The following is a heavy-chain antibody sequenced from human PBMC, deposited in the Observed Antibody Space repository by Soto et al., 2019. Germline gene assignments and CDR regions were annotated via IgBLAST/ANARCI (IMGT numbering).Heavy chain of an antibody. Sequence: QVTLKESGPTLVKPTQTLTLTCTVSGLSLRTTGVGVGWVRQPPGKALEWLALFYWDDDKRYSPSLRRRLTIAKDISEKQVVITMTNINTVDTATYYCVQSRCGVDCIENYSSHAYNGLDVWGQGTTVTVSS. CDR2: FYWDDDK. D-gene: IGHD2-21*02. J-gene: IGHJ6*02. CDR3: VQSRCGVDCIENYSSHAYNGLDV. V-gene: IGHV2-5*02. CDR1: GLSLRTTGVG.